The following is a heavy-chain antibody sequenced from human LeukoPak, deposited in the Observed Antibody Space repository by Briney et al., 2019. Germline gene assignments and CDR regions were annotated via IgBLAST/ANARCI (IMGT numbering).Heavy chain of an antibody. Sequence: SGGSLRLSCAASGFTFSSYAMSWVRQPPGKGLEWVSGISWNSGNIGYADSVKGRFTISRDNAKNSLYLQMDILKPEDTAFYYCAKVDGYNSGWYDSWGQGTLVTVSS. CDR1: GFTFSSYA. CDR3: AKVDGYNSGWYDS. D-gene: IGHD6-19*01. CDR2: ISWNSGNI. V-gene: IGHV3-9*01. J-gene: IGHJ5*01.